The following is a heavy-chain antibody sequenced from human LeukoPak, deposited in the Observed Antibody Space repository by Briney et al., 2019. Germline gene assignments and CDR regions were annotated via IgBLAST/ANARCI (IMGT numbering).Heavy chain of an antibody. J-gene: IGHJ4*02. CDR2: IIPILGIA. V-gene: IGHV1-69*04. Sequence: SVKVSCKASGGTFSSYAISWVRQAPGQGLEWMGRIIPILGIANYAQKFQGRVTITADKSTSTAYLELSSLRSEDTAVYYCASSGYSSGWYFDYWGQGTLVTVSS. CDR3: ASSGYSSGWYFDY. CDR1: GGTFSSYA. D-gene: IGHD6-19*01.